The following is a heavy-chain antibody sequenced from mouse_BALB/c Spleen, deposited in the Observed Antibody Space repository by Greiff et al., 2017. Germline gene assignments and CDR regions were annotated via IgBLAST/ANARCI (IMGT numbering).Heavy chain of an antibody. CDR1: GFTFSSYA. Sequence: EVQLVESGGGLVKPGGSLKLSCAASGFTFSSYAMSWVRQTPEKRLEWVASISSGGSTYYPDSVKGRFTISRDNARNILYLQMSSLRSEDTAMYYCARVPLTTVVGDDWGQGTTLTVSS. D-gene: IGHD1-1*01. V-gene: IGHV5-6-5*01. CDR3: ARVPLTTVVGDD. J-gene: IGHJ2*01. CDR2: ISSGGST.